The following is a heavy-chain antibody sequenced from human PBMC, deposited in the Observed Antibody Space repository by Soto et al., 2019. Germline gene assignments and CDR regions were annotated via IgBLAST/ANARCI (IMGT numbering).Heavy chain of an antibody. CDR2: ISYDGSNK. D-gene: IGHD2-21*02. CDR1: GFTFSSYA. J-gene: IGHJ4*02. V-gene: IGHV3-30-3*01. Sequence: QVQLVESGGVVVQPGRSLRLSCAVSGFTFSSYAMHWVRQAPGKGLEWVAVISYDGSNKYYADSVKGRFTISRDNPKNTLYLQMNSLRAEDTAVYYCARGGPYCGGDCYCRFDYWGQGTLVTVSS. CDR3: ARGGPYCGGDCYCRFDY.